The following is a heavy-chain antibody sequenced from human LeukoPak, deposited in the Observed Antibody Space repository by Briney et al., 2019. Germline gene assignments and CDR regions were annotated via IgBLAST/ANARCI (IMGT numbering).Heavy chain of an antibody. J-gene: IGHJ3*01. Sequence: GGSLRLSCVVSGFNFRSYWMSWVRQAPGKGLEWVANIKPDGSDKYYLDSIKGRFTISRDNAKNSLFLQLSSLRSEDTAVYFCARVDDDLDAFDLWGQGTLVTVSS. CDR1: GFNFRSYW. CDR3: ARVDDDLDAFDL. V-gene: IGHV3-7*01. CDR2: IKPDGSDK. D-gene: IGHD3-3*01.